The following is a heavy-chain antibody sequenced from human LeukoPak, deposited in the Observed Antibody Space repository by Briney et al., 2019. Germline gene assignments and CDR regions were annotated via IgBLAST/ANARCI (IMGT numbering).Heavy chain of an antibody. CDR3: ARGTSGSSPHFDY. CDR2: IYYSGSI. J-gene: IGHJ4*02. CDR1: GGSISSYY. V-gene: IGHV4-59*08. D-gene: IGHD1-26*01. Sequence: PSETLSLTCTVSGGSISSYYWSWIRQPPGKGLEWIGYIYYSGSINYNPSLRSRVTISVDTPKMQFSLKLSSVTAADTAMYYCARGTSGSSPHFDYWGQGALVTVSS.